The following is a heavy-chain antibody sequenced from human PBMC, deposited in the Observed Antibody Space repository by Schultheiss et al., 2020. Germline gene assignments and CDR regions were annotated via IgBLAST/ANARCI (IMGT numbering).Heavy chain of an antibody. J-gene: IGHJ4*02. D-gene: IGHD3-9*01. V-gene: IGHV1-18*01. CDR2: ISAYNGNT. CDR3: AREWGPDILTGYIH. CDR1: GGTFSSYA. Sequence: ASVKVSCKASGGTFSSYAISWVRQAPGQGLEWMGWISAYNGNTNYAQKFQGRVTMTRDTSISTAYMELSRLRSDDTAVYYCAREWGPDILTGYIHWGQGTLVTVSS.